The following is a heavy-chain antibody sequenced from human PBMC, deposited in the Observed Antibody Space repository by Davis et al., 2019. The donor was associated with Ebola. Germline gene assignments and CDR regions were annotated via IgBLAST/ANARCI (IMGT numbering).Heavy chain of an antibody. CDR3: ARDVKSFAQLLLATGGFDY. CDR2: ISAYNGDT. J-gene: IGHJ4*02. CDR1: GYTFNEYD. V-gene: IGHV1-18*01. D-gene: IGHD2-2*01. Sequence: ASVKVSCKASGYTFNEYDINWVRQAPGQRLEWMGWISAYNGDTKYAQDLQGRVTMTTDISTRTGHMELRSLRHDDTAVYYCARDVKSFAQLLLATGGFDYWGQGSLVTVSS.